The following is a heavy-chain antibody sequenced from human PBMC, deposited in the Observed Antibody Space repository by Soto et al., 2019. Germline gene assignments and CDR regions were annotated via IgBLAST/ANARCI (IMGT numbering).Heavy chain of an antibody. CDR3: ARGVRGYSSSSHYYYYYMDV. V-gene: IGHV1-8*01. CDR2: MNPNSGNT. D-gene: IGHD6-6*01. J-gene: IGHJ6*03. Sequence: GASVKVSCKASGYTFTSYDINWVRQATGQGLEWMGWMNPNSGNTVYAQKFQGRVTMTRNTSISTAYMELSSLRSEDTAVYYCARGVRGYSSSSHYYYYYMDVWGKGTKVTVSS. CDR1: GYTFTSYD.